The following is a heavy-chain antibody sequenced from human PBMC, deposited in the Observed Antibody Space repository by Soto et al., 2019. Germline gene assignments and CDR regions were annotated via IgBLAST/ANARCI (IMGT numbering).Heavy chain of an antibody. J-gene: IGHJ6*02. D-gene: IGHD3-10*01. CDR3: ARAFYGSGSYADV. Sequence: RRLSCAASGFTFSSYSMNWVRKAPGKGLEWVSSISSSSSYIYYADSVKGRFTISRDNAKNSLYLQMNSLRAEDTAVYYCARAFYGSGSYADVWGQGTTVTVSS. V-gene: IGHV3-21*01. CDR2: ISSSSSYI. CDR1: GFTFSSYS.